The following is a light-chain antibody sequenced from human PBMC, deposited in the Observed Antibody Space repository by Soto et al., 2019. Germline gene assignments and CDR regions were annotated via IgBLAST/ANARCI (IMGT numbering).Light chain of an antibody. CDR1: SSDVGLYNY. Sequence: QSVLTQPRSVSGSPGQSVTISCTGTSSDVGLYNYVSWYQQHPGKAPKLIIYDVSKRPSGVPDRFSGYKSGNTASLTISGLQAEDEGEYFCCSYGGSYTPYVFGTGTKLTVL. CDR2: DVS. V-gene: IGLV2-11*01. CDR3: CSYGGSYTPYV. J-gene: IGLJ1*01.